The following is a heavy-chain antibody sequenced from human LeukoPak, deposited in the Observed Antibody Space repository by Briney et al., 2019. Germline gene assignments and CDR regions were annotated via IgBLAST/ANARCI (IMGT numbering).Heavy chain of an antibody. CDR3: ARVGRAFTARSSFFDY. CDR1: VYTFSGYY. CDR2: INPNSGGT. J-gene: IGHJ4*02. V-gene: IGHV1-2*02. D-gene: IGHD6-6*01. Sequence: ASVKVSCKASVYTFSGYYMHWVRQAPGQGLEWMGWINPNSGGTNYAQKFQGRVTMTRDTSISTAYMELIRLRSADTAVYYCARVGRAFTARSSFFDYWGQGTLVTVSS.